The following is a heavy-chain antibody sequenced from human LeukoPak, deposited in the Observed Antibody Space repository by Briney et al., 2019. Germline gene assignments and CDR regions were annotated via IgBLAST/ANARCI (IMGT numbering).Heavy chain of an antibody. CDR1: VFTFSSYG. CDR2: IWYDGSNK. J-gene: IGHJ4*02. V-gene: IGHV3-33*01. Sequence: PGGSLRLSCAASVFTFSSYGMHWVRQAPGKGLEWVAVIWYDGSNKYYADSVKGRFTISRDNSKNTLYLQMNSLRAEDTAVYYCARDPYDYDISGLLPPYYFDYWGQGTLVTVSS. D-gene: IGHD3-22*01. CDR3: ARDPYDYDISGLLPPYYFDY.